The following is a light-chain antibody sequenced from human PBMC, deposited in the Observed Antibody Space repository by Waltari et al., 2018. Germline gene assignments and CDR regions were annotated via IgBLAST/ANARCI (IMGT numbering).Light chain of an antibody. CDR3: QQANSFPWT. V-gene: IGKV1-5*03. J-gene: IGKJ1*01. Sequence: DIQMTQSPSTLSASVGDTVTITCRASQSISSWLAWYQQKPGKAPKLLIHKASTLESGVPSRFSGSGSGTDFTLTISSLQPEDFATYYCQQANSFPWTFGQGTKVEIK. CDR1: QSISSW. CDR2: KAS.